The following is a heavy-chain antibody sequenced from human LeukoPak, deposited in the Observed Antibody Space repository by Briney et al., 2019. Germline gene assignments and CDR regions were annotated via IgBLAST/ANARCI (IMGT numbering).Heavy chain of an antibody. CDR2: IKQDGSEK. CDR1: GFIFSNYW. D-gene: IGHD3-16*02. CDR3: ARDSAVWGSYRLWEFDF. Sequence: GGSLRLSCAASGFIFSNYWMSWVRQAPGKGLEWVGNIKQDGSEKYYVDPVKGRFTISRDNVKNSLYLQMNGLRAEDTAVYFCARDSAVWGSYRLWEFDFWGQGTLATVSS. J-gene: IGHJ4*02. V-gene: IGHV3-7*01.